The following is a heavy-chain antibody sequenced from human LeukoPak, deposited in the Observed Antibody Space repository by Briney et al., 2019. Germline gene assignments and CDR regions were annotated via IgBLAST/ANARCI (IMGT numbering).Heavy chain of an antibody. D-gene: IGHD3-10*01. V-gene: IGHV4-61*02. J-gene: IGHJ4*02. CDR1: GGSISSGSYY. CDR3: ARSVTMVRGVIIDFND. CDR2: IYTSGST. Sequence: SQTLSLTCTVSGGSISSGSYYWSWIRQPAGKGLEWIGRIYTSGSTNYNPSLKSRVTISVDTSKNQFSLKLSSVTAADTAVYYCARSVTMVRGVIIDFNDWGQGTLVTVSS.